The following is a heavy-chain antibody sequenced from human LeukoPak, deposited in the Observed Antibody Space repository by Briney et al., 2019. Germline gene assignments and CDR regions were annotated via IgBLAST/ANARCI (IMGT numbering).Heavy chain of an antibody. CDR2: INHSGST. CDR1: GGSFSGYY. D-gene: IGHD6-19*01. CDR3: ARAPSIAVAGTGGSYYFDY. J-gene: IGHJ4*02. V-gene: IGHV4-34*01. Sequence: PSETLSLTCAVYGGSFSGYYWSWIRQPPGKGLEWIGEINHSGSTNYNPSLKSRVTISVDTSKNQFSLKLSSVTAADTAVYYCARAPSIAVAGTGGSYYFDYWGQGTLVTVSS.